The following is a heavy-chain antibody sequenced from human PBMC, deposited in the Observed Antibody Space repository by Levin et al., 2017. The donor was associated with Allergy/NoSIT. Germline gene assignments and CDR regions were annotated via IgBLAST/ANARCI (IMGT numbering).Heavy chain of an antibody. CDR1: GFSLSTSGVG. V-gene: IGHV2-5*02. CDR3: ALLGYSYGYGAVGAFDI. Sequence: GSGPTLVKPTQTLTLTCTFSGFSLSTSGVGVGWIRQPPGKALEWLALIYWDDDKRYSPSLKSRLTITKDTSKNQVVLTMTNMDPVDTATYYCALLGYSYGYGAVGAFDIWGQGTMVTVSS. CDR2: IYWDDDK. J-gene: IGHJ3*02. D-gene: IGHD5-18*01.